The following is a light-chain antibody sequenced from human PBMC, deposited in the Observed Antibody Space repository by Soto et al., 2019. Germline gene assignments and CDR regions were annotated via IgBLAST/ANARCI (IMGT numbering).Light chain of an antibody. CDR3: QQYITYSWT. CDR2: KAS. Sequence: DIQMTQSPSTLSASVGDRVTITCRASQSISSWLAWYQQKPGKAPKLLIYKASSLESGVPSRFSGSGSGTEFTLTITSLQPDDFATYYCQQYITYSWTFGQGTKVDIK. CDR1: QSISSW. J-gene: IGKJ1*01. V-gene: IGKV1-5*03.